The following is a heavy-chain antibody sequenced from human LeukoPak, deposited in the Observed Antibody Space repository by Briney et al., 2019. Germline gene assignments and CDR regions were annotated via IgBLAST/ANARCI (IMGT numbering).Heavy chain of an antibody. D-gene: IGHD3-22*01. V-gene: IGHV4-34*01. CDR1: GGSFSGYY. CDR3: ASEDSSGYDY. Sequence: SETLSLTCAVYGGSFSGYYWSWIRQPPGKGLEWIGEINHSGSTNYNPPLKSRVTISVDTSKNQFSLKLSSVTAADTAVYYCASEDSSGYDYWGQGTLVTVSS. CDR2: INHSGST. J-gene: IGHJ4*02.